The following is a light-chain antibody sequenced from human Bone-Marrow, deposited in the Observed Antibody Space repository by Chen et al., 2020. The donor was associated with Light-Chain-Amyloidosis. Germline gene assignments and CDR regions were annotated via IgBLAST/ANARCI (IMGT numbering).Light chain of an antibody. V-gene: IGLV2-14*01. Sequence: QSALTQPASVSGSPGQSITISCTGTSSDVGSDNHVSCYQQHPDKAPKLMIYEVTNRPSWVPDRFSGSKSDNTASLTISGLQTEDEADYFCSSYTITNTLVFGSGTRVTVL. CDR3: SSYTITNTLV. J-gene: IGLJ1*01. CDR1: SSDVGSDNH. CDR2: EVT.